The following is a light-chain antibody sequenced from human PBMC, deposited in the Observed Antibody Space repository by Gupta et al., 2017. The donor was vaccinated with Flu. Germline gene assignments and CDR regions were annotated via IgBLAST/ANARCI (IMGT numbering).Light chain of an antibody. V-gene: IGLV6-57*01. CDR1: SGSIASSN. Sequence: TISCTRSSGSIASSNGQWYQQRTGSSPTTVIDDDNQRPSGVPDRFSGAIDSASKSALPNISGLKTEDEADYYGQYYDSSNHGSVFGGGTKLTVL. J-gene: IGLJ2*01. CDR2: DDN. CDR3: QYYDSSNHGSV.